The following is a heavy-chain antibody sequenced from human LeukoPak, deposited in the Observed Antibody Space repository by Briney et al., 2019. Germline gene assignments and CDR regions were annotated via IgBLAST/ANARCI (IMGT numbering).Heavy chain of an antibody. V-gene: IGHV3-48*01. CDR2: ISSSSSTI. CDR1: GFTFSSYS. CDR3: ARERSYDFWSGYFDY. Sequence: PGGSLRLSCGASGFTFSSYSMNWVRQAPGKGLEWVSYISSSSSTIYYADSVKGRFTSSRDNAKNSLYLQMNSLRAEDTAVYYCARERSYDFWSGYFDYWGQGTLVTVSS. D-gene: IGHD3-3*01. J-gene: IGHJ4*02.